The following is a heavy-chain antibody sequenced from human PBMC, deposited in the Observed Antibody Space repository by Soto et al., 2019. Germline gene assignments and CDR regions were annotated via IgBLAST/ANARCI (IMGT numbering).Heavy chain of an antibody. V-gene: IGHV4-59*08. CDR3: ARPFFSPGYMDV. J-gene: IGHJ6*03. Sequence: SETLSLTCTVSGGSISSYYWSWIRQPPGKGLEWIGYIYYSGSTYYNPSLKSRVTISVDTSKNQFSLKLSSVTAADTAVYYCARPFFSPGYMDVWGKGTTVTVSS. CDR1: GGSISSYY. CDR2: IYYSGST.